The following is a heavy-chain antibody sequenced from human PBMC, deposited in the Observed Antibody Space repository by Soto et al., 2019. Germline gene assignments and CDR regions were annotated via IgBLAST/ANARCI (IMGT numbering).Heavy chain of an antibody. CDR3: ARDHCSGGSCAFDI. CDR1: GGSISSGGYY. J-gene: IGHJ3*02. Sequence: QVQLQESGPGLVKPSQTLSLTCTVSGGSISSGGYYWSWIRQHPGKGLEWIGYIYYSGSTYYNPSLKSRVTISVDTSMNQFSLKLSSVTAADTAVYYCARDHCSGGSCAFDIWGQGTMVTVSS. CDR2: IYYSGST. D-gene: IGHD2-15*01. V-gene: IGHV4-31*03.